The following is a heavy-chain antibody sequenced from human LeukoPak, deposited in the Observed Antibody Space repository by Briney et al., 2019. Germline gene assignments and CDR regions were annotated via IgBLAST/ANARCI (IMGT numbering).Heavy chain of an antibody. CDR3: AKDIQYGGYLPYFDY. V-gene: IGHV3-21*04. D-gene: IGHD5-12*01. CDR2: ISSSSSYI. Sequence: GGSLRLSCVASGLTFSSYSMNWVRQAPGKGLEWVSSISSSSSYIYYADSVKGRFTISRDNAKNTLYLQMNSLRAEDTAVYYCAKDIQYGGYLPYFDYWGQGTLVTVSS. CDR1: GLTFSSYS. J-gene: IGHJ4*02.